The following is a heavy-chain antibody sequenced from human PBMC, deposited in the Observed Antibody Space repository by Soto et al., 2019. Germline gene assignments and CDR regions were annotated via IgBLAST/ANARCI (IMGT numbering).Heavy chain of an antibody. CDR1: GFSFSSYE. J-gene: IGHJ6*02. CDR2: ISSSGNTV. V-gene: IGHV3-48*03. Sequence: EVQLVESGGGLVQPGGSLRLSCAASGFSFSSYEINWVRQAPGKGLEWVSCISSSGNTVYYADSVKGRFTISRDNAKNSLYLQMNSLRAEDKAVYYCAGRYFDYYYGMDVWGQGTTVTVSS. CDR3: AGRYFDYYYGMDV. D-gene: IGHD3-9*01.